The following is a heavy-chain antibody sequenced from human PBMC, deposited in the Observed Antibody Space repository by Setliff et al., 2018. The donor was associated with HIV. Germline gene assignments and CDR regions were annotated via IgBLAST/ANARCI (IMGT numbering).Heavy chain of an antibody. V-gene: IGHV1-18*01. CDR1: GYTFTSYG. CDR3: ARANVPYSNFWSFSYSLPYYFDY. D-gene: IGHD3-3*01. CDR2: ISGYNGNT. Sequence: ASVKVSCKTSGYTFTSYGISWVRQAPGQGLEWMGWISGYNGNTNYAQKFRGRLTMTTDTSTSTAYMELRGLRSDDTAVYYCARANVPYSNFWSFSYSLPYYFDYWGQGTLVTVSS. J-gene: IGHJ4*02.